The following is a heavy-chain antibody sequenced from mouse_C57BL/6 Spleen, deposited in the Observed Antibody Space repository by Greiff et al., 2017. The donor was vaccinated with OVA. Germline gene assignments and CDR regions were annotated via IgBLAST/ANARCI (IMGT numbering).Heavy chain of an antibody. J-gene: IGHJ2*01. CDR3: SREEVLWYYCDY. D-gene: IGHD1-1*02. V-gene: IGHV1-82*01. CDR1: GYAFSSSW. CDR2: IYPGDGDT. Sequence: VQLQQSGPELVKPGASVKISCKASGYAFSSSWMNWVKQRPGKGLEWIGRIYPGDGDTNYNGTFKGKATLTADKSSSTAYMQLSSLPSEDSAVYFCSREEVLWYYCDYWGQGTTLTVSS.